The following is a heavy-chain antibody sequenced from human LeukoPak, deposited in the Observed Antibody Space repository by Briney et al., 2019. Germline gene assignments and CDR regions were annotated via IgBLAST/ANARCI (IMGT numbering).Heavy chain of an antibody. Sequence: KTSETLSLTCTVSGGSISNYYWSWIRQPPGKGLEWIGYIYYSGSTNYNPSLKSRVTISVDTSKNQFSLKLSSVTAADTAVYYCARVIAVALDYYYYYMDVWGKGTTVTVSS. CDR2: IYYSGST. V-gene: IGHV4-59*01. CDR3: ARVIAVALDYYYYYMDV. CDR1: GGSISNYY. J-gene: IGHJ6*03. D-gene: IGHD6-19*01.